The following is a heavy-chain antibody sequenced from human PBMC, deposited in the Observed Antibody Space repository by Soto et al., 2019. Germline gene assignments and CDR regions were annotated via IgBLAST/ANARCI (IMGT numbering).Heavy chain of an antibody. CDR1: GFSLNTYGVG. Sequence: QITLKESGXTLVKPTQTLTLTCTVSGFSLNTYGVGVGWIRQPPGKALEWLALIYWDDDKRYSPSLKSRLTITKDTSKNQVVLTMTNMDPVDTVTYYCARALGSWGAYYFDYWGQGTLVTVSS. D-gene: IGHD3-16*01. J-gene: IGHJ4*02. V-gene: IGHV2-5*02. CDR2: IYWDDDK. CDR3: ARALGSWGAYYFDY.